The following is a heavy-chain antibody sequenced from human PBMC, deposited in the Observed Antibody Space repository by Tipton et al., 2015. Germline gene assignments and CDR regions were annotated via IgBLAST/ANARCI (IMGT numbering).Heavy chain of an antibody. CDR1: GGSISSSSYY. J-gene: IGHJ4*02. V-gene: IGHV4-39*07. CDR3: AAFCYGGNCPDY. Sequence: TLSLTCTVSGGSISSSSYYWGWIRQPPGKGLEWIGSVHYSGSTYYNPSLKSRVTISVDTSKNQFSLRLSSVTAADTAVYYCAAFCYGGNCPDYWGQGTLVSVSS. D-gene: IGHD2-15*01. CDR2: VHYSGST.